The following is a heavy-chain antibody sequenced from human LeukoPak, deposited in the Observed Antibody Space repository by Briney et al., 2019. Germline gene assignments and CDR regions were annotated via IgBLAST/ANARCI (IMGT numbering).Heavy chain of an antibody. CDR1: GGSISSYC. V-gene: IGHV4-4*07. CDR3: ARDTDRFGELSPFDY. J-gene: IGHJ4*02. Sequence: NPSETLSLTCTVSGGSISSYCWSWIRQPAGKGLEWIGRIYTSGSTNYNTSLKSRVTMSVDTSKNQFSLKLSSVTAADTAVYYCARDTDRFGELSPFDYWGQGTLVTVSS. D-gene: IGHD3-10*01. CDR2: IYTSGST.